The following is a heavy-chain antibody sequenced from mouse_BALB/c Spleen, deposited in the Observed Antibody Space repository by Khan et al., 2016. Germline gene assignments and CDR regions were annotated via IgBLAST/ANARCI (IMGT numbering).Heavy chain of an antibody. J-gene: IGHJ2*01. CDR3: ATSTATVIATRMHS. V-gene: IGHV9-3-1*01. CDR2: INTNTGET. Sequence: QIQLVQSGPELKKPGETVKISCKASGYTFTNFGINWVRQAPGKGLEWMDWINTNTGETTYADDFKGRFAFSLETSASTAYSQINNLKNEDTATYFCATSTATVIATRMHSWGPGTTLTVSS. CDR1: GYTFTNFG. D-gene: IGHD1-1*01.